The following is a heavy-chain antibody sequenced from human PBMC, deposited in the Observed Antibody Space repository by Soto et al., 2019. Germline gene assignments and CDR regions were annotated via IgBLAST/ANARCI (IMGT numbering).Heavy chain of an antibody. CDR1: GFTFSSYA. J-gene: IGHJ4*02. CDR3: ARTAGDSSGYYLIDY. V-gene: IGHV3-30-3*01. CDR2: ISYDGSNK. Sequence: QVQLVESGGGVVQPGRSLRLSCAASGFTFSSYAMHWVRQAPGKGLEWVAVISYDGSNKYYADSVKGRFTISRDNSKNTLYLQRNSLRAEDTAVYYCARTAGDSSGYYLIDYWGPGTLVTVSS. D-gene: IGHD3-22*01.